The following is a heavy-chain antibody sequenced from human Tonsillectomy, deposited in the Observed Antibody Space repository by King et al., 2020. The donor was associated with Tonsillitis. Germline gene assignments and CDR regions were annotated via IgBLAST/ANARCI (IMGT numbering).Heavy chain of an antibody. V-gene: IGHV3-30*02. CDR2: IRYDGNTK. CDR1: GFTFSSYG. J-gene: IGHJ4*02. Sequence: VQLVESGGGVVQPGGSLRLSCAASGFTFSSYGIYWVRQAPGKGLEWVAFIRYDGNTKYYADSVKGRFIVSRANSKNTLDLQMNSLRAEDTAVYFCEKERGGYCSGGSCYGPDYWGQGTLVTVSS. CDR3: EKERGGYCSGGSCYGPDY. D-gene: IGHD2-15*01.